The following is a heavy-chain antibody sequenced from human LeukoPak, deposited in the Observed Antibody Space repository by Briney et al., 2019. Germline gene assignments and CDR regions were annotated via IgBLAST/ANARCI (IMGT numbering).Heavy chain of an antibody. V-gene: IGHV4-38-2*02. CDR2: IYSSGST. Sequence: SETLSLTCTVSGYSISSGYYWGWIRPPAGKGLEWIGRIYSSGSTNYNPSLKSRVTISVDTSKNQFSLKLSSVTAADTAVYYCARDLLHRGYAFDIWGRGTMVTVSS. CDR3: ARDLLHRGYAFDI. CDR1: GYSISSGYY. D-gene: IGHD3-22*01. J-gene: IGHJ3*02.